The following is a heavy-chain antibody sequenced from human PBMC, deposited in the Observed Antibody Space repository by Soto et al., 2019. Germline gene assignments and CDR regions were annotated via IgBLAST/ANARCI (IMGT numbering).Heavy chain of an antibody. Sequence: GESLKISCQASGYSFTTYWIGWVRQMPGKGLEWMGRIDPSDSYTNYSPSFQGHVTISADKSISTAYLQWSSLKASDTAMYYCARSGVVTATYWSGTWGQGTLVTVSS. D-gene: IGHD2-21*02. CDR3: ARSGVVTATYWSGT. V-gene: IGHV5-10-1*01. CDR1: GYSFTTYW. J-gene: IGHJ5*02. CDR2: IDPSDSYT.